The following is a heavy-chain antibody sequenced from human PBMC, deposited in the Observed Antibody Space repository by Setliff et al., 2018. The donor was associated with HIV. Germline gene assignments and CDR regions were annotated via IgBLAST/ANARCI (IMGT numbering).Heavy chain of an antibody. V-gene: IGHV5-51*01. Sequence: PGESLKISCKGSGYSFTSYWIGWVRQMPGKGLEWMGIIYPGDSDTRYSPSFQGQVTTSADKSISTAYLQWSSLKASDTAMYYCARHQQSSGWYYSPMNYWGQGTLVTVSS. D-gene: IGHD6-19*01. J-gene: IGHJ4*02. CDR3: ARHQQSSGWYYSPMNY. CDR2: IYPGDSDT. CDR1: GYSFTSYW.